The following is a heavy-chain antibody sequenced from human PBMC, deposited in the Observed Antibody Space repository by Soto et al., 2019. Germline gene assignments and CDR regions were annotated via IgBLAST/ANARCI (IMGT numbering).Heavy chain of an antibody. J-gene: IGHJ4*02. CDR2: ISGSGGST. D-gene: IGHD3-3*01. CDR1: GFTFSSYA. V-gene: IGHV3-23*01. Sequence: SGGSLRLSCAASGFTFSSYAMSWVRQAPGKGLEWVSAISGSGGSTYYADSVKGRFTISRDNSKNTLYLQMNSLRAEDTAVYYCAKGYDFWSGYSDYWGQGTLVTVSS. CDR3: AKGYDFWSGYSDY.